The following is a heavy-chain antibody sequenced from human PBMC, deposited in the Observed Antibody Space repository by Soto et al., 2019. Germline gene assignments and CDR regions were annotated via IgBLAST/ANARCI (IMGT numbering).Heavy chain of an antibody. J-gene: IGHJ5*02. CDR3: EKKWQSYFDT. Sequence: SETLSLTCAVSGYSISSGYYWGWIRQPPGKGLEWIGSIYHSGSTYYKPTLESRVTISVDTSKNQFSLKLSSVTAADTAVYYCEKKWQSYFDTWGQGTLVTVSS. V-gene: IGHV4-38-2*01. CDR1: GYSISSGYY. CDR2: IYHSGST. D-gene: IGHD3-10*01.